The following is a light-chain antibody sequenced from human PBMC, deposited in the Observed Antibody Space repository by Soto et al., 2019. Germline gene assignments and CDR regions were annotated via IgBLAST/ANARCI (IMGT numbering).Light chain of an antibody. Sequence: DIQMTQSPSTLSASVGDRVTITCRASQPITAWLAWYQQKPGKAPNLLIYDASALQSGVPSRFSGSGSGTEFTLTITGLQPDDFATYYCQQYNLYPYTFGQGTKLEIK. CDR2: DAS. CDR3: QQYNLYPYT. J-gene: IGKJ2*01. CDR1: QPITAW. V-gene: IGKV1-5*01.